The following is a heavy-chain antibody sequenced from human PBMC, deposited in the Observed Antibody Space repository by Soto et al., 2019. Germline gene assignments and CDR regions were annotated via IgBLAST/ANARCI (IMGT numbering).Heavy chain of an antibody. J-gene: IGHJ4*02. CDR1: GYTLTRYA. Sequence: ASVKVSCKASGYTLTRYAIHWVSQAPGQRLEWMGWINAGNGNTKYSQKFQGGVTITRDTSASTAYMELSSLRSEDTAVYYCARGMAARLPYWGQGTLVTVSS. CDR3: ARGMAARLPY. CDR2: INAGNGNT. D-gene: IGHD6-6*01. V-gene: IGHV1-3*01.